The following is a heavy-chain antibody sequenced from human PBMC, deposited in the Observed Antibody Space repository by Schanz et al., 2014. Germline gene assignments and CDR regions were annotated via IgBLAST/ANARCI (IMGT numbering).Heavy chain of an antibody. Sequence: EVQLVESGGGLVQPGGSLRLSCAASEFTFSTDAMSWVRQAPGKGLEWLSVISASGGDTYYADSVKGRCTISRDNSKNTLYLQVNSLRAEDTAVYYCAKVRYSSGWRGDYFDEWGQGTLVTVAS. CDR1: EFTFSTDA. CDR2: ISASGGDT. J-gene: IGHJ4*02. CDR3: AKVRYSSGWRGDYFDE. D-gene: IGHD6-25*01. V-gene: IGHV3-23*04.